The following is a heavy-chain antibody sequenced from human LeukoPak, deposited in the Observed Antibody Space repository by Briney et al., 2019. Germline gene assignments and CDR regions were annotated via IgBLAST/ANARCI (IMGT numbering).Heavy chain of an antibody. D-gene: IGHD3-16*01. CDR1: GFTLSRYW. Sequence: PGGSLRLSCAASGFTLSRYWMSWVRQAPGEGPEWVANIKQDESEKDYADSVRGRFTISRDNAKNSLYLQMNSLRAEDTAFYYCARGGSFNNYWGQGTLVTVSA. CDR3: ARGGSFNNY. J-gene: IGHJ4*02. V-gene: IGHV3-7*03. CDR2: IKQDESEK.